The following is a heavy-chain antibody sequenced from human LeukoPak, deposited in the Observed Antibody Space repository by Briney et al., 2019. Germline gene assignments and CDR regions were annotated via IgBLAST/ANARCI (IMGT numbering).Heavy chain of an antibody. Sequence: GGSLRLSCAASGFTFSSYSMNWVRQAPGKGLEWVSSISSSSSYIYYADSVKGRFTISRDNAKNSLYLQMNSLRAEDTAVYYLSGGVHSSGWYPNWFGPWGQGTLVTGSS. CDR1: GFTFSSYS. J-gene: IGHJ5*01. CDR2: ISSSSSYI. CDR3: SGGVHSSGWYPNWFGP. D-gene: IGHD6-19*01. V-gene: IGHV3-21*01.